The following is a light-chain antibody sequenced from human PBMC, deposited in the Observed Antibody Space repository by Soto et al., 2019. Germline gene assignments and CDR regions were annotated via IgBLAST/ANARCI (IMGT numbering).Light chain of an antibody. Sequence: SYELTQPPSVSVASGQTATITCGGNDIGRKSVHWYQQKPGQAPILVVHDDGDRPSGIPERFSGSNSGNTATLTINRVEPGDEADYYCQVWDSFLSHYVFGIGTKLTVL. V-gene: IGLV3-21*02. CDR2: DDG. CDR1: DIGRKS. J-gene: IGLJ1*01. CDR3: QVWDSFLSHYV.